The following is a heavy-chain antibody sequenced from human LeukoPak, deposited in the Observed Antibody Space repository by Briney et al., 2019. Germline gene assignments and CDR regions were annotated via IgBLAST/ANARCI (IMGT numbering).Heavy chain of an antibody. CDR3: AKGYHDSSGSYFYALDI. CDR2: ISGSGVTT. CDR1: GFTFSSYA. Sequence: GGSLRLSCAASGFTFSSYAMSWVRRAPGKGLERVSGISGSGVTTNYADSVKGRFTISRDNSKNMVHLQMNSLGAEDTAVYYCAKGYHDSSGSYFYALDIWGQGTMVTVSS. J-gene: IGHJ3*02. D-gene: IGHD3-22*01. V-gene: IGHV3-23*01.